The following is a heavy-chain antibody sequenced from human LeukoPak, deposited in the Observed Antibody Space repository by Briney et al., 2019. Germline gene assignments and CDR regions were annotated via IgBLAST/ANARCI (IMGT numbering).Heavy chain of an antibody. CDR3: AKCQDDYGDYEIDY. CDR2: ISGSGGST. D-gene: IGHD4-17*01. J-gene: IGHJ4*02. V-gene: IGHV3-23*01. Sequence: GGSLRLSCAASGFTFSSYAMSWVRQAPGKGLEWVSAISGSGGSTYYADSVKGRFTISRDNSKNTLYLQMNSLRAEDTAVYYCAKCQDDYGDYEIDYWGQGTLVTVSS. CDR1: GFTFSSYA.